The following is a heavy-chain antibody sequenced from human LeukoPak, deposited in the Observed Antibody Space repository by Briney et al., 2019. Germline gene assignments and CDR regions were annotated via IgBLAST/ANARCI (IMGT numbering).Heavy chain of an antibody. V-gene: IGHV1-69*05. CDR2: IIPIFGTA. Sequence: SVKVSCKASGGTFSSYAISWVRQAPGQGLEWMGGIIPIFGTANYAQKFQGRVTITTDESTSTAYMELSSLRSEDTAVYYCASSAHETDAFDIWGQGTMVTVPS. CDR1: GGTFSSYA. J-gene: IGHJ3*02. CDR3: ASSAHETDAFDI.